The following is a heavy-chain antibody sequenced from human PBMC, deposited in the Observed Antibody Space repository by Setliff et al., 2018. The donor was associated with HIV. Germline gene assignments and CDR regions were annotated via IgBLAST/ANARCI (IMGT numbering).Heavy chain of an antibody. CDR3: ARVSTDYVWGSFLSSGPYYFDF. V-gene: IGHV4-61*09. CDR2: ISTSGTT. Sequence: PSETLSLTCTVSGDSITSGTYYWSWIRQPAGMRLEWIGHISTSGTTNYNPSLKSRVTISADTSKSQFSLKLTSVTAAGTAAYFCARVSTDYVWGSFLSSGPYYFDFWGQGALVTVSS. J-gene: IGHJ4*02. D-gene: IGHD3-16*01. CDR1: GDSITSGTYY.